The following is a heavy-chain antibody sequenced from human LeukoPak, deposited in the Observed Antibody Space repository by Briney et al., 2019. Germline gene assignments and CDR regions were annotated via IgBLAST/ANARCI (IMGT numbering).Heavy chain of an antibody. CDR2: IYYSGGT. CDR3: ARGRGYSGYDLDWYFDL. D-gene: IGHD5-12*01. CDR1: GVTINNHY. Sequence: SETLSLTCTVSGVTINNHYWSWIRQPPGKGLEWIGYIYYSGGTNYNPSLQSRVATSVDMSKNHFSLRLTSVTAADTAVYYCARGRGYSGYDLDWYFDLWGRGTLVTVSS. J-gene: IGHJ2*01. V-gene: IGHV4-59*11.